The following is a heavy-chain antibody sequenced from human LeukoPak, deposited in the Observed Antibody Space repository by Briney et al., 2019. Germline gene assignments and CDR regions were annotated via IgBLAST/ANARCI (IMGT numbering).Heavy chain of an antibody. CDR2: IIGRGGGT. D-gene: IGHD2-15*01. J-gene: IGHJ4*02. V-gene: IGHV3-23*01. Sequence: GGSLRPSCAASGFTFSSFAMSWGRQAPGKGLEGVSGIIGRGGGTYYADSVKGRFTISRDNSRTTLYLEMNSLRAEDTAVYYCAKDRGALGYCSDGSCYADFWGQGALVTVSS. CDR1: GFTFSSFA. CDR3: AKDRGALGYCSDGSCYADF.